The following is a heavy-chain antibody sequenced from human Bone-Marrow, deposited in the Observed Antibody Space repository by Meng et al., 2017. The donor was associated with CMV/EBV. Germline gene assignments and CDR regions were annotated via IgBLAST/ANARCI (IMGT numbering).Heavy chain of an antibody. D-gene: IGHD3-22*01. V-gene: IGHV4-59*01. CDR2: IYYSGST. CDR3: ARDRLTQDYDSSGYYRDAFDI. J-gene: IGHJ3*02. Sequence: SETLSLTCTVSGGFISSYYWSWIRQPPGKGLEWIGYIYYSGSTNYNPSLKSRVTISVDTSKNQFSLKLSSVTAADTAVYYCARDRLTQDYDSSGYYRDAFDIWGQGTMVTVSS. CDR1: GGFISSYY.